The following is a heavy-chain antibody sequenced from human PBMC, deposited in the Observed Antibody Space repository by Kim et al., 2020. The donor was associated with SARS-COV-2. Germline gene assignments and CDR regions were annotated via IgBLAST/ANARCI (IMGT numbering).Heavy chain of an antibody. CDR1: GFTFSSYA. Sequence: GGSLRLSCAASGFTFSSYAMSWVRQAPGKGLEWVSAISGSGGNTAYADSVKGRFTISRDNSKNTLYLQMNSLRAEDTALYYCAKAESRNTKAGDAFDIWGQGTMVTVSS. CDR3: AKAESRNTKAGDAFDI. CDR2: ISGSGGNT. J-gene: IGHJ3*02. V-gene: IGHV3-23*01. D-gene: IGHD3-10*01.